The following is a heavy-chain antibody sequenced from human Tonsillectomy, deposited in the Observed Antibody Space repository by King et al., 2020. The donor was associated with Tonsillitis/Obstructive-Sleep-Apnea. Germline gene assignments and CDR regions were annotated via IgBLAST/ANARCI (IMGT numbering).Heavy chain of an antibody. CDR2: IYRGGTT. Sequence: VQLQESGPGLVKPSGTLSLTCAVSGGSISSSDWWSWVRQPPGKGLEWIGEIYRGGTTNYNPSLKSRVIISLDKSKNQFSLNLSAVTAADTAVYYCVDWQYSSGWHWGQGILVRVSS. CDR3: VDWQYSSGWH. CDR1: GGSISSSDW. D-gene: IGHD6-19*01. V-gene: IGHV4-4*02. J-gene: IGHJ4*02.